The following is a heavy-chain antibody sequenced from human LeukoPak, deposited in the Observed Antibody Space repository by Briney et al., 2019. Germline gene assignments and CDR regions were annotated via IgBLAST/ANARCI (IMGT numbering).Heavy chain of an antibody. CDR1: GFTVSSNY. V-gene: IGHV3-30*02. CDR2: ISLDGSEE. J-gene: IGHJ5*02. Sequence: PGGSLRLSCEATGFTVSSNYMNWVRQAPGKGLEWVAFISLDGSEEFYTDSVKGRFTISRDTSKNTLYLQMNSLRAEDTAVYYCAKQSTIFGSPFDPWGQGTLVTVSS. D-gene: IGHD3-3*01. CDR3: AKQSTIFGSPFDP.